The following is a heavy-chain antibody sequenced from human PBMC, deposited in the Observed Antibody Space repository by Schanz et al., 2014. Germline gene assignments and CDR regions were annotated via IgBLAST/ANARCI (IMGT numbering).Heavy chain of an antibody. Sequence: EVQLVQSGGGLVQPGGSLRLSCAASGFTFRGYAMSWVRQAPGRGLEWVSIISGSGGNTYYADAVKGRFTISRDNAKNSLFLQMNSLRPEDTAVYYCARGRVLESWGQGTLVTVSS. CDR1: GFTFRGYA. CDR2: ISGSGGNT. V-gene: IGHV3-23*04. J-gene: IGHJ5*02. D-gene: IGHD1-1*01. CDR3: ARGRVLES.